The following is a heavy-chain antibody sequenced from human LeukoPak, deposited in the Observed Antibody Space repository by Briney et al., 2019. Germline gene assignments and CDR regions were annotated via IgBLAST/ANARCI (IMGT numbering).Heavy chain of an antibody. D-gene: IGHD6-13*01. V-gene: IGHV4-59*01. CDR2: VYYTGST. CDR1: GDSLTNYH. Sequence: SETLSLTCTVSGDSLTNYHWTWIRQSPGKRMEWLGYVYYTGSTDYNPSLRSRVTMSLDTSKNQFSLTLRSVTAADTAVYYCARARSSSSWREGAFDIWGQGTMVTVSS. J-gene: IGHJ3*02. CDR3: ARARSSSSWREGAFDI.